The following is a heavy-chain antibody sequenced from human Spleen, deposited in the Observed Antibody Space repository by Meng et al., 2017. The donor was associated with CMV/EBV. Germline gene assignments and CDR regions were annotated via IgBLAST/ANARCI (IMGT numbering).Heavy chain of an antibody. CDR3: ARPLSGGSWSLHY. V-gene: IGHV4-39*01. J-gene: IGHJ4*02. CDR1: GDSISSNSYW. CDR2: IFYDGKT. D-gene: IGHD6-13*01. Sequence: VSGDSISSNSYWWGWIRQPPGKGLEWIGIIFYDGKTHHNPSLKSRVTLSVDTSMNQFSLKLSYVTAADTAVYYCARPLSGGSWSLHYWGQGILVTVSS.